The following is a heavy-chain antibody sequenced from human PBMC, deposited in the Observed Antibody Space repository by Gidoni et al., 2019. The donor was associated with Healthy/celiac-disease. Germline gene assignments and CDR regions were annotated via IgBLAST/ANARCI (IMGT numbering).Heavy chain of an antibody. V-gene: IGHV3-53*01. D-gene: IGHD6-19*01. CDR1: GFTVSSNY. Sequence: EVQLVEPGGGLIQPGGSLRLSCAASGFTVSSNYMSWVRQAPGKGLEWVSVIYSGGSTYYADSVKGRFTISRDNSKNTLYLQMNSLRAEDTAVYYCARPTSSGWYDAFDIWGQGTMVTVSS. CDR2: IYSGGST. CDR3: ARPTSSGWYDAFDI. J-gene: IGHJ3*02.